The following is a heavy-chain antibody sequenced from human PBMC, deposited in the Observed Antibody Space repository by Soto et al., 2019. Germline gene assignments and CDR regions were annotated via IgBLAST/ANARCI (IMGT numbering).Heavy chain of an antibody. D-gene: IGHD3-3*01. J-gene: IGHJ4*02. CDR1: GGTFSSYT. V-gene: IGHV1-69*04. CDR2: IIPILGIA. CDR3: ARDPGDITIFGVVTLDY. Sequence: SVKVSCKASGGTFSSYTISWVRQAPGQGLEWMGRIIPILGIANYAQKFQGRVTITADKSTSTAYMELSSLRSEDTAVYYCARDPGDITIFGVVTLDYWGQGTLVTVSS.